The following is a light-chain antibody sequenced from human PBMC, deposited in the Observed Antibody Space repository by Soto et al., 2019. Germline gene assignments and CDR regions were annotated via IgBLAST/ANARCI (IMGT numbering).Light chain of an antibody. Sequence: EIVLTQSPGTLSLSPGERATLSCRASQSIATNSVAWYQQKPGQAPRLLIDDASRRATGTPDRFSGSGSGTDFTLAIIRLEPEDVAVYYGQQGATAPLTFGQGTKVEIK. CDR2: DAS. J-gene: IGKJ1*01. CDR1: QSIATNS. V-gene: IGKV3-20*01. CDR3: QQGATAPLT.